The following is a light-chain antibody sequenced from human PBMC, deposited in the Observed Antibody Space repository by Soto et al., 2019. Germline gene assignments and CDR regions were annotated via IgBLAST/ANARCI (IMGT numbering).Light chain of an antibody. J-gene: IGKJ4*01. CDR2: GAS. CDR3: QHYRSSPGLT. V-gene: IGKV3-20*01. CDR1: QGIGDT. Sequence: EVVVREAPATLSGFPGEGATLSYRASQGIGDTLAWYQHKPGQTPRLLIYGASSRATGIPDRFSGSGSGTDFTLTISRLESDDSAVYYCQHYRSSPGLTFGRGTKVDIK.